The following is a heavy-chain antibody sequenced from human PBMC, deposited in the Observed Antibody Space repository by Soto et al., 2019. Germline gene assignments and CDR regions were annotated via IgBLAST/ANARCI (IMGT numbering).Heavy chain of an antibody. Sequence: ASVKVSCKASNYTFITYGITWVRQAPGQGLEWVGWITPYNGKTNYGQNFQGRVTMTADTSTSTAYMELRSLTTDDTGVYYCARDSSFFFDYWGQGTRVTVSS. CDR3: ARDSSFFFDY. J-gene: IGHJ4*02. CDR2: ITPYNGKT. V-gene: IGHV1-18*01. CDR1: NYTFITYG.